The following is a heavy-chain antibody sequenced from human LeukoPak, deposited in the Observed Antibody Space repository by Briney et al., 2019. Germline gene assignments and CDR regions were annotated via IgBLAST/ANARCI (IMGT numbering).Heavy chain of an antibody. CDR3: ATSRSFDN. CDR1: GFTFRSYW. J-gene: IGHJ4*02. CDR2: IKQDGSEK. Sequence: GGSLSLSCAASGFTFRSYWMSWVRQDPGKGLERVANIKQDGSEKYYMDSVKGRLTVSRDHAKNSVYLQMNSLRAGKTTVYYCATSRSFDNWGKGTLVTVSS. V-gene: IGHV3-7*05.